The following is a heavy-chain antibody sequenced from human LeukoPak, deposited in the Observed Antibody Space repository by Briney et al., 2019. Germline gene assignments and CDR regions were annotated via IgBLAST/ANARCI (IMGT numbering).Heavy chain of an antibody. CDR1: GASVSGSNYY. CDR3: AKSGGYGLIDY. D-gene: IGHD1-26*01. V-gene: IGHV4-39*01. J-gene: IGHJ4*02. Sequence: PSETLSLTCAVSGASVSGSNYYWGWIRQPPGKGLEWIGNIYSSGSTYYNASLQSRVTISIDTSKNQFSLRLNSVTAADTAMYFCAKSGGYGLIDYWGQGTRVIVSS. CDR2: IYSSGST.